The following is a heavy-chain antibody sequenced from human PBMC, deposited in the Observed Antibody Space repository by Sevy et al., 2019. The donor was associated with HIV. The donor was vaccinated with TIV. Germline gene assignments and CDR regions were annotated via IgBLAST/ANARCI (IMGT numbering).Heavy chain of an antibody. CDR1: GYTFTSYG. Sequence: ASVKVSCKASGYTFTSYGISWVRQAPGQGLEWMGWISAYNGNTNYAQKLQGRVTMTTDTSTSTAYMELRSLRSDDTAVYYCARAPGYSSGWYARWTPGHFDYWGQGTLVTVSS. CDR2: ISAYNGNT. V-gene: IGHV1-18*01. J-gene: IGHJ4*02. CDR3: ARAPGYSSGWYARWTPGHFDY. D-gene: IGHD6-19*01.